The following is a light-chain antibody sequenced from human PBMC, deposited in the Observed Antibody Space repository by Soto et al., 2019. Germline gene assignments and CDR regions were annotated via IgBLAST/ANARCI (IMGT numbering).Light chain of an antibody. CDR1: SSDVGGYNY. Sequence: QSALTQPASVSGSPGQSITISCTGTSSDVGGYNYVSWYQQHPGKAPKLMIYDVSNRPSGVSNRFSGSKSGNTASLTISGPQAEDGADYYCSSYTSSSTLVVFGGGPQLPVL. CDR2: DVS. J-gene: IGLJ2*01. CDR3: SSYTSSSTLVV. V-gene: IGLV2-14*01.